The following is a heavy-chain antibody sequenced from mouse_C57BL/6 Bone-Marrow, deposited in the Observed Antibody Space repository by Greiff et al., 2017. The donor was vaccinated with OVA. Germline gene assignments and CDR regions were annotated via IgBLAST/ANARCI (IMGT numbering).Heavy chain of an antibody. CDR1: GFSLTSYG. CDR3: ARTHLLGDY. J-gene: IGHJ2*01. D-gene: IGHD2-1*01. CDR2: LWSDGST. V-gene: IGHV2-6*03. Sequence: QVQLQQSGPGLVALSQRLSFTCTASGFSLTSYGVHWVRQPPGKGLEWLVVLWSDGSTTYNSALKSRQSNSKDNSKSQVFLKMNSLQTDDTAMYYCARTHLLGDYWGQGTTLTVSS.